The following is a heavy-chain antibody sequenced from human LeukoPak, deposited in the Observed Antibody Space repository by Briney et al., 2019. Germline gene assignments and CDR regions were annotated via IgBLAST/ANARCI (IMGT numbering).Heavy chain of an antibody. CDR1: GFTFSSYW. Sequence: GGSLRLSCAASGFTFSSYWMSWVRQAPGKGLEWVANIKQDGSEKYYVDSVKGRFTISRDNAKNSLYLQMNSLRAEDTAFYYCAKEGYSYSFDYWGQGTLVTVSS. CDR3: AKEGYSYSFDY. CDR2: IKQDGSEK. V-gene: IGHV3-7*03. J-gene: IGHJ4*02. D-gene: IGHD5-18*01.